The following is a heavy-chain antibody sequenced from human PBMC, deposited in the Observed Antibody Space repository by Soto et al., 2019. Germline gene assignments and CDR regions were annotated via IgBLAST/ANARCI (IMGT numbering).Heavy chain of an antibody. CDR2: ITTYNGNT. CDR1: GYTFTSYG. Sequence: GASVKVSCKASGYTFTSYGINWVRQAPGQGLEWMRWITTYNGNTSYAQKLQGRVTMSTDTSTSTAYMELRSLRSDDTAVYYCARSYCGGGSCYKMNYWGQGTLVTVSS. D-gene: IGHD2-15*01. J-gene: IGHJ4*02. CDR3: ARSYCGGGSCYKMNY. V-gene: IGHV1-18*01.